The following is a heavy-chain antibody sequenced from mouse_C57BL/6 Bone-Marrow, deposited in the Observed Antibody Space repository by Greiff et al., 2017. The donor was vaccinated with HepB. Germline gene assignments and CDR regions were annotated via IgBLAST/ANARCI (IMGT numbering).Heavy chain of an antibody. CDR1: GYTFTSYW. Sequence: QVQLQQPGAELVRPGSSVKLSCKASGYTFTSYWMHWVKQRPIQGLEWIGNIDPSDSETHYNQKFKDKATLTVDKSSSTAYMQLSSLTSEDSAVYYCARRPHLTGTGYFDVWGTGTTVTVSS. D-gene: IGHD4-1*01. CDR3: ARRPHLTGTGYFDV. V-gene: IGHV1-52*01. CDR2: IDPSDSET. J-gene: IGHJ1*03.